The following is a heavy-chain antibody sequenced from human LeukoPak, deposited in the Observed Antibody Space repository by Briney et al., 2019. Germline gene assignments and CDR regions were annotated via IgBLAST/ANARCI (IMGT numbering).Heavy chain of an antibody. CDR2: IYYSGST. D-gene: IGHD1-26*01. CDR3: ARSMRMWEVTRGPFDI. V-gene: IGHV4-39*07. J-gene: IGHJ3*02. CDR1: GGSISSSSYY. Sequence: KSSETLSLTCTVSGGSISSSSYYWGWIRQPPGKGLEWIGSIYYSGSTYYNPSLKSRVTISVDTSKNQFSLKLSSVTAADTAVYYCARSMRMWEVTRGPFDIWGQGTMVTVSS.